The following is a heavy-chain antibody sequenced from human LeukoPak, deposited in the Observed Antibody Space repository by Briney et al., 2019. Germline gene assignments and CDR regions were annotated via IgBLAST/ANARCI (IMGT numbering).Heavy chain of an antibody. J-gene: IGHJ4*02. CDR2: VNSDGSST. CDR3: ARDSDDSSGYYLDY. V-gene: IGHV3-74*01. D-gene: IGHD3-22*01. Sequence: QPGGSLRLSCAASGFTFSSYWMHWVRQSPGKGLVWVSRVNSDGSSTTSADSVKGRFTISRDNAKNTLYLQMNSLRAEDTAVYYCARDSDDSSGYYLDYWGQGTLVTVSS. CDR1: GFTFSSYW.